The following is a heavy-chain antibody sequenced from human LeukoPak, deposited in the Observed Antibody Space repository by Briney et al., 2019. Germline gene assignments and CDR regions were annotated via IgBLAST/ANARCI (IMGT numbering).Heavy chain of an antibody. Sequence: SETLSLTCTVSGASITRCFWNWIRQPPGKELEWIGYISSGGSTNYNPSLKSRVTISIDTSKNQFSLKLTSATAADTAVYYCARGDDYKSTLFDYWGQGTLVTVSS. CDR1: GASITRCF. CDR3: ARGDDYKSTLFDY. V-gene: IGHV4-59*01. CDR2: ISSGGST. J-gene: IGHJ4*02. D-gene: IGHD5-12*01.